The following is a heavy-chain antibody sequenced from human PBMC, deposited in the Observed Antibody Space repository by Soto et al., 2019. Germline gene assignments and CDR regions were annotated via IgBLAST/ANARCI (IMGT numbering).Heavy chain of an antibody. CDR3: AKDIVVVPAGTPTYHYYGMDV. D-gene: IGHD2-2*01. V-gene: IGHV3-30*18. J-gene: IGHJ6*02. CDR1: GFTFSSYG. CDR2: ISYDGSNK. Sequence: GGSLRLSSAAPGFTFSSYGIHWVRQAPGNGLEGVAVISYDGSNKYYTDSLKGRITISRDHSKNTLYLQMNSLRAEDTAVYYCAKDIVVVPAGTPTYHYYGMDVWCQGTTGTVS.